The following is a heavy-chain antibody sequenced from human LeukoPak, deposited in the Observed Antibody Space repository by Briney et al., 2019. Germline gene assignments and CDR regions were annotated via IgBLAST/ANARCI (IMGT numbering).Heavy chain of an antibody. Sequence: SETLSLTCAVYGGSFSGYYWSWIRQPPGKGLEWIGEINHSGSTNYNPSLKSRVTISVDTSKNQFSLKLSSVTAADTAVYYCATHRGYSYACFDYWGQGTLVTVSS. CDR1: GGSFSGYY. CDR3: ATHRGYSYACFDY. D-gene: IGHD5-18*01. J-gene: IGHJ4*02. CDR2: INHSGST. V-gene: IGHV4-34*01.